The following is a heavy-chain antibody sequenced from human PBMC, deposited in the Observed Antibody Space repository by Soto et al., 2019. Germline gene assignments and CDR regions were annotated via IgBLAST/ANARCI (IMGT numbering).Heavy chain of an antibody. D-gene: IGHD2-2*01. J-gene: IGHJ4*02. V-gene: IGHV1-69*13. CDR3: ASFDCSSTSCSLGSLDH. Sequence: SVQVSCKASGGTFSSYAISWVRQARGQGLEWMGGIIPIFGTANYAQKFQGRVTITADESTSTAYMELSSLRSEDTAVYYCASFDCSSTSCSLGSLDHWGQGTLVTVSS. CDR1: GGTFSSYA. CDR2: IIPIFGTA.